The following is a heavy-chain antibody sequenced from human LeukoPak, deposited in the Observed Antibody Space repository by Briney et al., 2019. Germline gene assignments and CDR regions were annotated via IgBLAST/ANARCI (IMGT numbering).Heavy chain of an antibody. CDR2: ISSSSSYI. Sequence: PGGSLRLSCAASGFTFSSYSMNWVRQAPGKGLEWVSSISSSSSYIYYADSVKGRLTISRDNAKNSLYLQMNSLRAEDTAVYYCARDRGYCGGDCYSVNWFDPWGQGTLVTVSS. J-gene: IGHJ5*02. D-gene: IGHD2-21*02. CDR1: GFTFSSYS. CDR3: ARDRGYCGGDCYSVNWFDP. V-gene: IGHV3-21*01.